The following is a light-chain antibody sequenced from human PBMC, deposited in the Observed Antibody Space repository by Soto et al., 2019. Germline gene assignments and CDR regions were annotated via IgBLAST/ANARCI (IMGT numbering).Light chain of an antibody. Sequence: DIQMTQSPSAMSASVGDRVTITCRASQGIRSYLAWYQQKPGKAPKLLIYDASTLKSGVPSRFSGSGSGTEFTLTISSLQPDDFATYYCQQYNSWPQFGQGTRLEIK. V-gene: IGKV1-17*03. CDR3: QQYNSWPQ. J-gene: IGKJ5*01. CDR1: QGIRSY. CDR2: DAS.